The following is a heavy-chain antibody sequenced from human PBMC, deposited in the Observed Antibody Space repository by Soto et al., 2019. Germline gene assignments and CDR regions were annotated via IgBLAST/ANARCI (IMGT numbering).Heavy chain of an antibody. J-gene: IGHJ4*02. Sequence: SETLSLTCAVYGGSFSGYYWSWIRQPPGKGLEWIGEINHSGSTNYNPSLKSRVTISVDTSKNQFSLKLSSVTAADTAVYYCARGRAGDIVVVPAAHYLDYWGQGTLVTVSS. CDR2: INHSGST. CDR1: GGSFSGYY. V-gene: IGHV4-34*01. CDR3: ARGRAGDIVVVPAAHYLDY. D-gene: IGHD2-2*01.